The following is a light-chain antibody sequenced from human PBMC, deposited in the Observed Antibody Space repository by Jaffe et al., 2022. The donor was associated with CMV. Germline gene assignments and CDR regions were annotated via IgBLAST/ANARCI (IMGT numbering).Light chain of an antibody. Sequence: DIVMTQTPLSLAVTPGQPASISCKSSQSLLHSDGKTHLYWYLEKPGQSPQLLLYGVSNRFSGVPERFSGSGAGTDFTLKISRVEAEDVGVYYCMHAIDVRAFGQGTKVEIK. CDR3: MHAIDVRA. CDR1: QSLLHSDGKTH. V-gene: IGKV2-29*02. J-gene: IGKJ1*01. CDR2: GVS.